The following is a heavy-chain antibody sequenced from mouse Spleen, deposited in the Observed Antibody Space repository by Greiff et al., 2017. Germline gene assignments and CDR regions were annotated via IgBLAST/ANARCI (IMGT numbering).Heavy chain of an antibody. CDR3: ASPDGYSGYFDV. D-gene: IGHD2-3*01. V-gene: IGHV5-9-2*01. J-gene: IGHJ1*01. Sequence: EVMLVESGGGLVKPGGSLKLSCAASGFTFSSYGMSWVRQTPEKRLEWVATISGGGSYTYYPDSVKGRFTISRDNAKNNLYLQMSSLRSEDTALYYCASPDGYSGYFDVWGAGTTVTVSS. CDR1: GFTFSSYG. CDR2: ISGGGSYT.